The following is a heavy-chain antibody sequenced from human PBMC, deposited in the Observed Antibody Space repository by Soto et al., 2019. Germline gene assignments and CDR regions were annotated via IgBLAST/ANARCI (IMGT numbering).Heavy chain of an antibody. Sequence: ASEALSLPCTGSGGSTSRSSYLWGWIRHPPGKGLEWIGRIYYSGSTYYNPSLKSRVTISVDTSKNQFSLKLSSVTAADTAVYYCARHVFDILSGYQPRGWFDLWCKGTLVTVSS. CDR1: GGSTSRSSYL. J-gene: IGHJ5*02. D-gene: IGHD3-9*01. CDR3: ARHVFDILSGYQPRGWFDL. CDR2: IYYSGST. V-gene: IGHV4-39*01.